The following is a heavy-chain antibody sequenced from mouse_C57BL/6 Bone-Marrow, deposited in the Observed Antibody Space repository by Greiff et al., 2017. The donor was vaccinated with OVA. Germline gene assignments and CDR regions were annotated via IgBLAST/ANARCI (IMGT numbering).Heavy chain of an antibody. CDR3: ARRGDY. Sequence: VQLKESGPVLVKPGASVKMSCKASGYTFTDYYMNWVKQSHGKSLEWIGVINPYNGGTSYNQKFRGKATLTVDKSSSTAYMELNSLTSEDSAVYYCARRGDYWGQGTTLTVSS. V-gene: IGHV1-19*01. CDR1: GYTFTDYY. J-gene: IGHJ2*01. CDR2: INPYNGGT.